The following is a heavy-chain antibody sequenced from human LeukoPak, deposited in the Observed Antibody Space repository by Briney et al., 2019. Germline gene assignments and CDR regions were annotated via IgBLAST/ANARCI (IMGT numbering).Heavy chain of an antibody. V-gene: IGHV1-2*06. CDR3: ARGYSYGLDYFDY. Sequence: ASVKVSCKASGYTLTGYYMHWVRQAPGQGLEWMGRINPNSGGTNYAQKFQGRVTMTRDTSISTAYMELSRLRSDDTAVYYCARGYSYGLDYFDYWGQGTLVTVSS. J-gene: IGHJ4*02. D-gene: IGHD5-18*01. CDR2: INPNSGGT. CDR1: GYTLTGYY.